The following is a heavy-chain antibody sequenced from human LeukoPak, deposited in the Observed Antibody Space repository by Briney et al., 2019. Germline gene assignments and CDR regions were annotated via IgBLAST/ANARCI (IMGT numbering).Heavy chain of an antibody. J-gene: IGHJ4*02. V-gene: IGHV4-30-2*01. CDR2: VYHSGST. CDR1: GGSISNGGYS. D-gene: IGHD4-17*01. Sequence: SETLSLTCTVSGGSISNGGYSWSWIRQPTAKGLEWIGYVYHSGSTYYNASLKSRVTISIDRSNNQFSLKLSSVTAADTAVYYCARQTYGDYSFDYWGQGTLVTVSS. CDR3: ARQTYGDYSFDY.